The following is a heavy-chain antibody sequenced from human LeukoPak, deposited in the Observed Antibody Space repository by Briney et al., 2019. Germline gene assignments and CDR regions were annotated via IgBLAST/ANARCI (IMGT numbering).Heavy chain of an antibody. CDR2: ISSSSSYL. CDR1: GFTFSSYS. V-gene: IGHV3-21*01. D-gene: IGHD1-26*01. J-gene: IGHJ4*02. Sequence: PGGSLRLSCAASGFTFSSYSMNWVRQAPGKGLEWVSSISSSSSYLYYADSVKGRFTISRDNAKNSLYLQMNSLRAEDTAVYYCARDTGATRGDYWGQGTLVTVSS. CDR3: ARDTGATRGDY.